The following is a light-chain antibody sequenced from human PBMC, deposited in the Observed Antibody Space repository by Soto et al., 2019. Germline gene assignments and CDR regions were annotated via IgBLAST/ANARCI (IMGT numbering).Light chain of an antibody. Sequence: QAALTQPPSVSGSPGPSVTISCTGTSSDVGSYNRVSWYQQPPGTAPKLMIYEVTNRPSGVPVRFSGSKSANTASLTISGLQAEDEADYYCTSYTSSRIWVFGGGTKLTVL. CDR1: SSDVGSYNR. V-gene: IGLV2-18*02. CDR2: EVT. J-gene: IGLJ3*02. CDR3: TSYTSSRIWV.